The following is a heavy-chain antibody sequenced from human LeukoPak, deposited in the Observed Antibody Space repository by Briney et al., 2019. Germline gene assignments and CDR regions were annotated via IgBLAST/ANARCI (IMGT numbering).Heavy chain of an antibody. D-gene: IGHD5-24*01. Sequence: GGSLRLSCAASGFTFSNAWMSWIRQAPGKGLEWVSYISSSGSTIYYADSVKGRFTISRDNAKNSLYLQMNSLRAEDTAVYYCARGGDGYNPSVGYFDYWGQGTLVTVSS. V-gene: IGHV3-11*01. CDR2: ISSSGSTI. CDR1: GFTFSNAW. CDR3: ARGGDGYNPSVGYFDY. J-gene: IGHJ4*02.